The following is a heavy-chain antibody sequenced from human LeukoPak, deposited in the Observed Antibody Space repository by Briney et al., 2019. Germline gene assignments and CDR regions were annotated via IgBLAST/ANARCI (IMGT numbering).Heavy chain of an antibody. CDR1: GFTFSSYS. J-gene: IGHJ4*02. V-gene: IGHV3-21*01. CDR3: ARGAGIAGNVYYFDY. CDR2: ISSSSSYI. Sequence: GGSLRLSCAASGFTFSSYSMNWVRQAPGKGLEWVSSISSSSSYIYYADSVKGRFTISRDNAKNSLYLQMNSLRAEDTAVYYCARGAGIAGNVYYFDYWGQGTLVTVSS. D-gene: IGHD6-13*01.